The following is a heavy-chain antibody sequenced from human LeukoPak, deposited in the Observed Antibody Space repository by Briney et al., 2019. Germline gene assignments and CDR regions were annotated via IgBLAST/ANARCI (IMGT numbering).Heavy chain of an antibody. CDR1: GDSVSSNSAA. V-gene: IGHV6-1*01. J-gene: IGHJ4*02. D-gene: IGHD6-19*01. Sequence: SQTLSLTCALSGDSVSSNSAAWNWIRQSPSRSLEWLGRTYYRSKWYNDYAVSVKSRITINPDTSKNQFSLQLNSVTPEDTAVYYCARDKGQRMQWLVLFDYWGQGTLVTVSS. CDR3: ARDKGQRMQWLVLFDY. CDR2: TYYRSKWYN.